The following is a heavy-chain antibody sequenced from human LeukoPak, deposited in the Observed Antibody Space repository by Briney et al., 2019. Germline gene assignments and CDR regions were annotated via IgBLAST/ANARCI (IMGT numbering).Heavy chain of an antibody. CDR3: ASTPIVVVPAINWFDP. CDR1: GGTFSSYA. Sequence: ASVKVSCKASGGTFSSYAISWVRQAPGQGLEWMGGIIPIFGTANYAQKFQGRVTITADESTSAAYMELSSLRSEDTAVYYCASTPIVVVPAINWFDPWGQGTLVTVSS. D-gene: IGHD2-2*01. V-gene: IGHV1-69*13. J-gene: IGHJ5*02. CDR2: IIPIFGTA.